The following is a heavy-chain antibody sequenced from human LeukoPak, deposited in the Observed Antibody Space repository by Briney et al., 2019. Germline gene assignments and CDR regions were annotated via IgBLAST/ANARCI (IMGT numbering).Heavy chain of an antibody. V-gene: IGHV1-18*01. D-gene: IGHD3-22*01. CDR2: ISAYNGNT. Sequence: ASVKVSCKASGYTFTSYGISWVRQAPGQGLEWMGWISAYNGNTNYAQKLQGRVTMTTDTSTSTAYMELRSLRSDDTAVYYYASSPLNTYYYDSSGINTHFDYWGQGTLVTVSS. CDR3: ASSPLNTYYYDSSGINTHFDY. J-gene: IGHJ4*02. CDR1: GYTFTSYG.